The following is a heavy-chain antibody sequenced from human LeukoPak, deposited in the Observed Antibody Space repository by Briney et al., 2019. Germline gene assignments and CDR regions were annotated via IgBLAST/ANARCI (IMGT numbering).Heavy chain of an antibody. CDR3: ARAPKVTFGGVPDC. CDR2: IWYDGSNK. Sequence: PGRSLRLSCAASGFTFSSYGMHWVRQAPGKGLEWVAVIWYDGSNKYYADSVKGRFTISRDNSKNALYLQMNSLRAEDTAVYYCARAPKVTFGGVPDCWGQGTLVTVSS. CDR1: GFTFSSYG. V-gene: IGHV3-33*01. D-gene: IGHD3-16*01. J-gene: IGHJ4*02.